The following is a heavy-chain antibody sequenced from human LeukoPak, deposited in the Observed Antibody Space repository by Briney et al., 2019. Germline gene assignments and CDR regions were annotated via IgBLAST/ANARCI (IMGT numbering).Heavy chain of an antibody. V-gene: IGHV5-51*01. D-gene: IGHD3-22*01. CDR1: GYRFTSYW. J-gene: IGHJ4*02. CDR2: IYPGDSDT. CDR3: ATPLNYDSSGYQFDY. Sequence: GESLKISCQGSGYRFTSYWIGWVRQMPGKGLEWMGIIYPGDSDTRYSPSFQGQVTISADQSITTAYLQWSSLKASATAMYYCATPLNYDSSGYQFDYWGQGTLVTVSS.